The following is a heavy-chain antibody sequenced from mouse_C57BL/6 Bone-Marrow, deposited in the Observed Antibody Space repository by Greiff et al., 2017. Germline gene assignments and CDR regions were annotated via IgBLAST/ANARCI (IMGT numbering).Heavy chain of an antibody. Sequence: QLVESGPVLVKPGASVKMSCKASGYTFTDYYMNWVKQSHGKSLEWIGVINPYNGGTSYNQKFKGKATLTVDKSSSTAYMELNSLTSEDSAVYYCARGGYYGNFDYWGQGTTLTVSS. CDR1: GYTFTDYY. D-gene: IGHD2-1*01. CDR3: ARGGYYGNFDY. CDR2: INPYNGGT. J-gene: IGHJ2*01. V-gene: IGHV1-19*01.